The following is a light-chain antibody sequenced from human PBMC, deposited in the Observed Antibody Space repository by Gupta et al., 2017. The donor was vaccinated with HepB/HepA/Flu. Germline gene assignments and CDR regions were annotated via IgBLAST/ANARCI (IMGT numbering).Light chain of an antibody. CDR3: WQALPAPRT. CDR1: QSLLHSNGYNS. CDR2: LVS. Sequence: DIVMTQPPRSLPVTPGQPASISCSSSQSLLHSNGYNSLDWHLQRPGQTPQLLIYLVSKPGSGVRDRFSGSGTATAITLNIIRAEAEAVGVYYSWQALPAPRTFGQGTKVEIK. J-gene: IGKJ1*01. V-gene: IGKV2-28*01.